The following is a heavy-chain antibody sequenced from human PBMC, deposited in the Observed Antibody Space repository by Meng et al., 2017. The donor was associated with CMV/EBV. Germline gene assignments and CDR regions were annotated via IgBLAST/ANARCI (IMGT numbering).Heavy chain of an antibody. CDR2: ISAYNGNT. D-gene: IGHD6-19*01. J-gene: IGHJ5*02. CDR3: ARDPGIAVADDRFDP. V-gene: IGHV1-18*01. CDR1: GYTFTSYG. Sequence: QVQLVQSGAEVKKPGASVKVPCKGSGYTFTSYGISWVRQAPGQGLEWMGWISAYNGNTNYAQKLQGRVTMTTDTSTSTAYMELRSLRSDDTAVYYCARDPGIAVADDRFDPWGPGTLVTVSS.